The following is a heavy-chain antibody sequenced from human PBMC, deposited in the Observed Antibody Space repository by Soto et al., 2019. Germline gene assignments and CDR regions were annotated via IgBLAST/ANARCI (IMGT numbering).Heavy chain of an antibody. CDR3: ARDRSKSWFDP. Sequence: QVQLQESGPGLVKPSETLSLTCTVSGGSISSYYWSWIRQPPGKGLEWIGYIYYSGSTNYNPSLKSXXTXSXXPSKNQFPLKLSSVTAADTAVYYCARDRSKSWFDPWGQGTLVTVSS. V-gene: IGHV4-59*01. CDR1: GGSISSYY. J-gene: IGHJ5*02. CDR2: IYYSGST.